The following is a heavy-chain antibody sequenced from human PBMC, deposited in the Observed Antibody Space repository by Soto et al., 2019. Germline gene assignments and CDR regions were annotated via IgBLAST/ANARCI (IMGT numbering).Heavy chain of an antibody. Sequence: ASVKVSCKASGYTFTGYYMHWVRQAPGQGLEWMGWINPNSGGTNYAQKFQGWVTMTRDTSISTAYMELSRLRSDETAVYYCARTYYDILTGYYEYYFDYWGQGTLVTVSS. D-gene: IGHD3-9*01. V-gene: IGHV1-2*04. CDR2: INPNSGGT. CDR3: ARTYYDILTGYYEYYFDY. CDR1: GYTFTGYY. J-gene: IGHJ4*02.